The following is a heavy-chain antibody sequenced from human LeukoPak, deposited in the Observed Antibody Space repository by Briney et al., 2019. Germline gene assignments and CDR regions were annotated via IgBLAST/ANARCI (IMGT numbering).Heavy chain of an antibody. CDR2: ISGSGGST. V-gene: IGHV3-23*01. CDR3: ANSGSAYVRGYDT. J-gene: IGHJ5*02. Sequence: GSLRLSCAASGFTFSSYAMSWVRQAPGKGLEWVSAISGSGGSTYYADSVKGRFTISRDNSKNTLYRQMNSLRAEDTAVYYCANSGSAYVRGYDTWGQGTLVTVSS. CDR1: GFTFSSYA. D-gene: IGHD5-12*01.